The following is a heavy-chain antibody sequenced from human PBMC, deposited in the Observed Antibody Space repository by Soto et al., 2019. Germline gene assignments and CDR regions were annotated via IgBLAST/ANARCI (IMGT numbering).Heavy chain of an antibody. Sequence: GGSLRLSCAASGFTFSSYAMHWVRQAPGKGLEWVAVISYDGSNKYYADFVKGRFTFSRENSKNTLYLQMNSLGAEDTVVYYCARDLYSSSWYPEYFQHWGQGTLVTVSS. CDR2: ISYDGSNK. CDR3: ARDLYSSSWYPEYFQH. CDR1: GFTFSSYA. D-gene: IGHD6-13*01. V-gene: IGHV3-30-3*01. J-gene: IGHJ1*01.